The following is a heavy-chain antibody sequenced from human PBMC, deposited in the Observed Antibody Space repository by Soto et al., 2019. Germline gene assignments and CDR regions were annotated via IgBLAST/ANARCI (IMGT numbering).Heavy chain of an antibody. J-gene: IGHJ4*02. D-gene: IGHD3-22*01. CDR1: GFTFSSYG. CDR2: IWYDGSNK. CDR3: ARAAHYYDSSGYYSNFDY. V-gene: IGHV3-33*01. Sequence: GGSLRLSCAASGFTFSSYGMHWVRQAPGKGLEWVAVIWYDGSNKYYADSVKGRFTISRDNSKNTLYLQMNSLRAEDTAAYYCARAAHYYDSSGYYSNFDYWGQGTLVTVSS.